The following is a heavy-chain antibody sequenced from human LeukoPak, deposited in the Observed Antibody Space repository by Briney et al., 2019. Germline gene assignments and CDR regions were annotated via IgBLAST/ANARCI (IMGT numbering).Heavy chain of an antibody. CDR2: INHSGST. D-gene: IGHD1-1*01. CDR1: GGSFSSYY. V-gene: IGHV4-34*01. J-gene: IGHJ4*02. CDR3: AKWNDSGPYFDY. Sequence: SETLSLTCAVYGGSFSSYYWSWIRQPPGKGLEWIGGINHSGSTNYNPSLKSRVTISVDTSKNQFSLRLSSVTAADTAVYYCAKWNDSGPYFDYWGEGTLVTVSS.